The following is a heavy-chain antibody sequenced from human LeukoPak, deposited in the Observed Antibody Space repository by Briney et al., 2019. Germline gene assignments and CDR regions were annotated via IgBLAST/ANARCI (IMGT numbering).Heavy chain of an antibody. V-gene: IGHV3-23*01. CDR3: ARDGTPIYSSGWVYMDA. CDR1: GFTFSSYA. CDR2: ISGSGGST. J-gene: IGHJ6*04. Sequence: QAGGSLRLSCAASGFTFSSYAMSWARQAPGKGLEWVSAISGSGGSTYYADSVKGRFTISRDNSKNTLYLQMNSLRGEDTAVYYCARDGTPIYSSGWVYMDAWGKGTTVTISS. D-gene: IGHD6-25*01.